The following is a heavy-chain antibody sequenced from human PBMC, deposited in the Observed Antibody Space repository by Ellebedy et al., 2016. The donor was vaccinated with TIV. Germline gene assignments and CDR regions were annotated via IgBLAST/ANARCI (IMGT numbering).Heavy chain of an antibody. CDR1: GFTFTGYY. Sequence: GESLKISCAASGFTFTGYYMSWFRQAPGKGPEWVSYISYSGDVIYYADSVKGRFTISRDNAKNSLFLQMNSLSAEDTAVYYCAREMGYCSGGSCYARLYYYNGMDVWGQGTTVTVSS. J-gene: IGHJ6*02. CDR2: ISYSGDVI. D-gene: IGHD2-15*01. CDR3: AREMGYCSGGSCYARLYYYNGMDV. V-gene: IGHV3-11*04.